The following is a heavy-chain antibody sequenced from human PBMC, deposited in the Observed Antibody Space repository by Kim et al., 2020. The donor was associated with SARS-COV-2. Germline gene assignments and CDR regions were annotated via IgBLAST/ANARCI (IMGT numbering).Heavy chain of an antibody. CDR3: AREAVAGTWPGFDY. J-gene: IGHJ4*02. V-gene: IGHV1-18*01. D-gene: IGHD6-19*01. Sequence: QKLQGRVTRTTDTSTSTAYMELRSLRSDDTAVYYCAREAVAGTWPGFDYWGQGTLVTVSS.